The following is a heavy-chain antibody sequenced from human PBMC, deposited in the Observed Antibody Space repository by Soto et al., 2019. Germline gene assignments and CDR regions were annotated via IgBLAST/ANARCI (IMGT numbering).Heavy chain of an antibody. J-gene: IGHJ5*01. V-gene: IGHV4-61*01. CDR2: IYYSGST. CDR3: ARESSLMLPDSAKKIDP. D-gene: IGHD2-15*01. CDR1: GGSVNSGHYY. Sequence: SETLSLTCTVSGGSVNSGHYYWNWIRQSPGKGLEWIGYIYYSGSTNYNSSLKSRLSISIDTSRNQFSLKLTSVTAADTAVYYCARESSLMLPDSAKKIDPWGQGILVTVS.